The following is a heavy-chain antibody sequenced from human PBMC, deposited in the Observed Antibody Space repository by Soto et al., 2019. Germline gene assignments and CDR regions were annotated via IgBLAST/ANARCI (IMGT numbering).Heavy chain of an antibody. CDR1: GGSISSGGYY. Sequence: PSETLSLTCTVSGGSISSGGYYWSWIRQHPGKGLEWIGYIYYSGNTYYNPSLKSRVTISVDTSKNQFSLKLTSVTAADTAVYYCARTGAIMVREQHDYYYGMDVWGQGTTVT. CDR2: IYYSGNT. V-gene: IGHV4-31*03. CDR3: ARTGAIMVREQHDYYYGMDV. J-gene: IGHJ6*02. D-gene: IGHD3-10*01.